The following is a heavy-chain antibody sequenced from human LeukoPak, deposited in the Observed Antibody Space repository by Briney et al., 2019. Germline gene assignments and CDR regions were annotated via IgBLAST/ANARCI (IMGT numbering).Heavy chain of an antibody. V-gene: IGHV3-21*01. CDR2: ISSSSSYI. CDR1: GFTFSSYS. Sequence: GSLRLSCAASGFTFSSYSMNWVRQAPGKGLEWVSSISSSSSYIYYADPVKGRFTISRDNAKNSLYLQMNSLRAEDTAVYYCARGVDYSNYETENWFDPWGQGTLVTVSS. J-gene: IGHJ5*02. D-gene: IGHD4-11*01. CDR3: ARGVDYSNYETENWFDP.